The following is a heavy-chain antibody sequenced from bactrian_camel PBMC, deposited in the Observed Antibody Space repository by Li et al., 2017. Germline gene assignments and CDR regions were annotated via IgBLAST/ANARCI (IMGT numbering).Heavy chain of an antibody. J-gene: IGHJ4*01. D-gene: IGHD2*01. V-gene: IGHV3S54*01. Sequence: HVQLVESGGGSDQPGGSLRLTCLASGGVFGDQCVGWFRQVPGKEREAVASIFTINPTLAQRYYADSVKGRFTVSQDNTENILYLQMNDLKVEDTAMYYCAAGWRITRTAWHDVDDYMNWGQGTQVTVS. CDR2: IFTINPTLAQR. CDR3: AAGWRITRTAWHDVDDYMN. CDR1: GGVFGDQC.